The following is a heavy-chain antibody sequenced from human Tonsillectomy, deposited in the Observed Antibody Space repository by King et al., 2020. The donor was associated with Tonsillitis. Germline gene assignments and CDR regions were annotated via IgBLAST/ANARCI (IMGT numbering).Heavy chain of an antibody. CDR3: ARGGGIRAVYYYYYMDV. J-gene: IGHJ6*03. CDR2: INHSGST. D-gene: IGHD6-13*01. Sequence: VQLQQWGAGLLKPSETLSLTCAVYGGSFSGYYWSWIRQPPGKGLEWIGEINHSGSTNYNPSLKSRVTISVDTSKNQFSLKLSSVTAADTAVYYCARGGGIRAVYYYYYMDVWGNGTTVTVSS. CDR1: GGSFSGYY. V-gene: IGHV4-34*01.